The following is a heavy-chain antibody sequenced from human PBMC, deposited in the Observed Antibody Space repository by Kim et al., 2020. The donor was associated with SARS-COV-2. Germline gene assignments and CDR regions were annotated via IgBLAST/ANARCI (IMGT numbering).Heavy chain of an antibody. V-gene: IGHV4-39*01. Sequence: SETLSLTCTVSGGSISSSSYYWGWIRQPPGKGLEWIGSIYYSGSTYYNPSLKSRATISVDTSKNQFSLKLSSVTAADTAVYYCARSPPPILTGPFSWGPYTWFDPWGQGTLVTVSS. CDR2: IYYSGST. CDR3: ARSPPPILTGPFSWGPYTWFDP. D-gene: IGHD3-9*01. CDR1: GGSISSSSYY. J-gene: IGHJ5*02.